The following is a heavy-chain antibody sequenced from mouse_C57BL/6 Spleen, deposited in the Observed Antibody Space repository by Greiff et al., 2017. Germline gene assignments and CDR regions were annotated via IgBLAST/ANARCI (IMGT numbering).Heavy chain of an antibody. J-gene: IGHJ4*01. CDR1: GYTFTSYW. V-gene: IGHV1-64*01. CDR3: ARISSGGAMDY. Sequence: QVQLQQPGAKLVKPGASVKLSCKASGYTFTSYWMHWVKQRPGQGLEWIGMIHPNSGSTNYNEKFKSKATLTVDKSSSTAYMQLSSLTSEDSAVYYCARISSGGAMDYWGQGTSVTVSS. CDR2: IHPNSGST. D-gene: IGHD3-2*02.